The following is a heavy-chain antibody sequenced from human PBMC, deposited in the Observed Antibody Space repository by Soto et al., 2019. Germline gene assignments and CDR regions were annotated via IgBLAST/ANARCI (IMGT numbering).Heavy chain of an antibody. Sequence: QVQLVQSGAEVKKPGASVKVSCKASGYTFTSYGISWVRQAPGQGLEWMGWISAYNGNTNYAQKLQGRVTMTTDTFTGTAYMELRSLRSDDTAVHYCASSLLVGYGLEGESDWGQGTLVTVSS. J-gene: IGHJ4*02. D-gene: IGHD5-18*01. CDR3: ASSLLVGYGLEGESD. CDR1: GYTFTSYG. CDR2: ISAYNGNT. V-gene: IGHV1-18*01.